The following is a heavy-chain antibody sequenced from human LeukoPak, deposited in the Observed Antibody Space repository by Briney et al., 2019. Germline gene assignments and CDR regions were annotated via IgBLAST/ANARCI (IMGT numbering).Heavy chain of an antibody. Sequence: GGSLRLSCAASGFTFRNAYMSWVRQAPGKGLEWVAVISYDGSNKYYADSVKGRFTISRDNSKNTLYLQMNSLRAEDTAVYYCAKGSSWSLYYYYYYGMDVWGQGTTVTVSS. D-gene: IGHD6-6*01. CDR2: ISYDGSNK. V-gene: IGHV3-30*18. J-gene: IGHJ6*02. CDR3: AKGSSWSLYYYYYYGMDV. CDR1: GFTFRNAY.